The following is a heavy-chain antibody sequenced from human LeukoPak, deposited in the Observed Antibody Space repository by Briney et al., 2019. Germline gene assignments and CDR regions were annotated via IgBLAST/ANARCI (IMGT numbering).Heavy chain of an antibody. CDR2: IRSKAYGVTT. D-gene: IGHD6-13*01. Sequence: PGGSLRLSCTASGFTFGDYAMSWFRQAPGKGLEWVGFIRSKAYGVTTEYAASVKGRFTISRDDSKSIAYLQMNSLKTEDTAVYYCTRGGSSWRGPPLYFQHWGQGTLVTVSS. V-gene: IGHV3-49*03. CDR3: TRGGSSWRGPPLYFQH. CDR1: GFTFGDYA. J-gene: IGHJ1*01.